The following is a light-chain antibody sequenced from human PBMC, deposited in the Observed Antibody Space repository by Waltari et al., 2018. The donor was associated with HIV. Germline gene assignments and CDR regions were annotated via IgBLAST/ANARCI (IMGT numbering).Light chain of an antibody. V-gene: IGLV1-47*01. CDR1: DPNIGRKY. CDR2: RDN. J-gene: IGLJ2*01. Sequence: QSVLTQPPSASGTPGQRVSISCSGSDPNIGRKYVYWYQQVAGTAPKLLIYRDNQRPSGVSDRFSGSKSGSSASLAISGLRSEDEAAYFCAVWDDSLTGVIFGGKTKLTVL. CDR3: AVWDDSLTGVI.